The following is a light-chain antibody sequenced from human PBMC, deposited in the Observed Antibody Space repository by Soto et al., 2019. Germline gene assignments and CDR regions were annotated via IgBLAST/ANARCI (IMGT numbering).Light chain of an antibody. CDR2: DAS. J-gene: IGKJ5*01. Sequence: EIVMTQSPVSLSLSPGERATLSCRASQSVSSYLAWYQQKPGHAPRLLIYDASNRAPGIPARFSGSGSGTDFTLTISSLEPEDFAVYYCQQRSNWPPITFGQGTRLEIK. V-gene: IGKV3-11*01. CDR1: QSVSSY. CDR3: QQRSNWPPIT.